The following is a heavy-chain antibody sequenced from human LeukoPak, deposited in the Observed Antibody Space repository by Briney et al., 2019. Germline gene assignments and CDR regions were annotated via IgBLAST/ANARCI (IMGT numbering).Heavy chain of an antibody. CDR1: GYTFTGYY. CDR3: ARGVRITMVRGRTNWFDP. CDR2: INPNSGGT. Sequence: ASVKVSCKASGYTFTGYYMHWVRQAPGQGLEWMGWINPNSGGTNYAQKFQGRVTMTRDTSISTAYMELSRLRSDDTAVYYCARGVRITMVRGRTNWFDPWGQGTLVTVSS. D-gene: IGHD3-10*01. J-gene: IGHJ5*02. V-gene: IGHV1-2*02.